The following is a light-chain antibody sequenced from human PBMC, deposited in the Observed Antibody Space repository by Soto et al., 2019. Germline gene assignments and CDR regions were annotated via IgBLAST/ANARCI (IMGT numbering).Light chain of an antibody. Sequence: EIVMTQSPATLSVSPGERATLSCRASQSVRTYLAWYQVKPGQAPRLLIYDASSRASGVPARFSGSGSGTDFTLTISSLEPEDSALYYCQQRNSWPPITFGQGTRLEIK. CDR3: QQRNSWPPIT. CDR1: QSVRTY. CDR2: DAS. J-gene: IGKJ5*01. V-gene: IGKV3-11*01.